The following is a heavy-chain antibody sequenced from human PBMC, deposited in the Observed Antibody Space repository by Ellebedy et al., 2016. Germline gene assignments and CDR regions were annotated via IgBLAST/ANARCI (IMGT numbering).Heavy chain of an antibody. D-gene: IGHD1-26*01. CDR2: INPSGDRT. CDR3: ARGDNTFYAYSGSSDFDN. J-gene: IGHJ4*02. Sequence: ASVKVSCKASGYTFTSYYMHWVRQAPGQGLEWMGIINPSGDRTSYAQKLQGRVTMTRDTSTSTVYMELSSLRSEDTAVYYCARGDNTFYAYSGSSDFDNWGQGTLVTVSS. CDR1: GYTFTSYY. V-gene: IGHV1-46*01.